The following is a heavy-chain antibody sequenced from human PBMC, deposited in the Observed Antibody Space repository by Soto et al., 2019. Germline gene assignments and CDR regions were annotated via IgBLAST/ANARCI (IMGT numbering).Heavy chain of an antibody. J-gene: IGHJ4*02. CDR3: VNNEETTVRGAYFDY. D-gene: IGHD3-10*01. CDR2: SFWDGEK. CDR1: GRSLTSSGVS. V-gene: IGHV2-5*04. Sequence: QITLKESGPTVVKPTQTLTLTCTLSGRSLTSSGVSVGWIRQPPGKALEWVALSFWDGEKRYNPSLKNRLTITREISKNQVVLTVTNMDPVDRGTYYCVNNEETTVRGAYFDYWGQGTPVTVSS.